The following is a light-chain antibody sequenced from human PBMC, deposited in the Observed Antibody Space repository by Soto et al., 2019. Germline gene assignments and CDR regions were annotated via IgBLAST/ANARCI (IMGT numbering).Light chain of an antibody. J-gene: IGKJ2*01. CDR1: ETVTKW. Sequence: DIQMTQSPSTLSASVGDRVTITCRASETVTKWLAWYKQKPGKAPNLLIYDASRLQIGDPSRFSGSESGADFTLTISSLQPDDFATYYRQQYSTYPYTCGQGTKLEIK. CDR2: DAS. V-gene: IGKV1-5*01. CDR3: QQYSTYPYT.